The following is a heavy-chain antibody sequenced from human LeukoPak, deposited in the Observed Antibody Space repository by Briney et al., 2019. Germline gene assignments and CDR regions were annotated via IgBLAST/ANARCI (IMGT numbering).Heavy chain of an antibody. CDR3: ARVLLSRAGSVLDY. V-gene: IGHV3-11*01. CDR2: ISSSGSTI. CDR1: GFTFSDYY. D-gene: IGHD2/OR15-2a*01. J-gene: IGHJ4*02. Sequence: PGGSPRLSCAASGFTFSDYYMSWIRQDPGKGLEWVSYISSSGSTIYYADSVKGRFTISRDNAKNSLYLQMNSLRAEDTAVYYCARVLLSRAGSVLDYWGQGTLVTVSS.